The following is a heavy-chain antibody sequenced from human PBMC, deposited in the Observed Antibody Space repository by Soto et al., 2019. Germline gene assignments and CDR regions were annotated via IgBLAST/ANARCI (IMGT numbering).Heavy chain of an antibody. D-gene: IGHD3-22*01. CDR3: AREVKXRSGYYYYNYYYYGMDV. J-gene: IGHJ6*02. Sequence: ASVKVSCKASGYTFTSYGISWVRQAPGQGLEWMGWISAYNGNTNYAQKLQGRVTMTTDTSTSTAYMELRSLRSDDTAVYYCAREVKXRSGYYYYNYYYYGMDVWGQGTTVTVSS. CDR1: GYTFTSYG. CDR2: ISAYNGNT. V-gene: IGHV1-18*04.